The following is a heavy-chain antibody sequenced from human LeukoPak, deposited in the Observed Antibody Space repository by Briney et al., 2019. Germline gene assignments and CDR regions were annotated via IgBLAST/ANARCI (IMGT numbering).Heavy chain of an antibody. CDR1: GGSFSGYY. CDR3: ARLMAYYDFWSGYFHPDY. D-gene: IGHD3-3*01. Sequence: SETLSLTCAVYGGSFSGYYWSWIRQPPGKGLEWIGEINHSGSTNYNPSLKSRVTISVDTSKNQFSLKLSSVTAADTAVYYCARLMAYYDFWSGYFHPDYWGQGTLVTVSS. V-gene: IGHV4-34*01. CDR2: INHSGST. J-gene: IGHJ4*02.